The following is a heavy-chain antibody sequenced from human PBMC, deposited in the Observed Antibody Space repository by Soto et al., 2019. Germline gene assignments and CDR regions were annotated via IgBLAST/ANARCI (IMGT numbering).Heavy chain of an antibody. D-gene: IGHD2-2*01. J-gene: IGHJ5*02. CDR3: ARLLGYCSSTSCYVGWFDP. Sequence: QVQLVQSGAEVKKPGASVKVSCKASGYTFTSYGISLVRQAPGQGLEWMGWISAYNGNTNYAQKLQGRVTMTTDTSTSTAYMELRSLRSDDTAVYYCARLLGYCSSTSCYVGWFDPWGQGTLVTVSS. CDR2: ISAYNGNT. V-gene: IGHV1-18*01. CDR1: GYTFTSYG.